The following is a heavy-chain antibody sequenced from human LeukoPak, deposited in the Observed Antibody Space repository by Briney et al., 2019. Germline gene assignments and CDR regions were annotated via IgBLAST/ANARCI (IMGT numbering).Heavy chain of an antibody. D-gene: IGHD2-15*01. J-gene: IGHJ5*02. CDR3: ARLYCSGGSCYRSGWFDP. CDR1: GGSISSYY. V-gene: IGHV4-59*01. CDR2: IYYSGST. Sequence: PSETLSLTCTVSGGSISSYYWSWIRQPPGKGLEWIGYIYYSGSTNYNPSLKSRVTISVDTSKNQFSLKLSSVTAADTAVYYCARLYCSGGSCYRSGWFDPWGQGTLVTVSS.